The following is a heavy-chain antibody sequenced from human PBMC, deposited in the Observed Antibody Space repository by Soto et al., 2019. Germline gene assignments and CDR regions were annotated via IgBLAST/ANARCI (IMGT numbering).Heavy chain of an antibody. J-gene: IGHJ4*02. CDR1: GGTFSSYA. CDR3: ARVKGDYFDY. V-gene: IGHV1-46*01. CDR2: INPSCGTT. Sequence: ASVKVSCKASGGTFSSYAISWVRQAPGQGLEWMGIINPSCGTTNYAQKFQGRVTMTGDTSTSTVYMELSSLRSEDTAVYYCARVKGDYFDYWGQGTLVTVSS.